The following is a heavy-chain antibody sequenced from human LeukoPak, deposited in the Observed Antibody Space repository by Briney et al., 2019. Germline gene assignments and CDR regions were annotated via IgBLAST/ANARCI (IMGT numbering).Heavy chain of an antibody. D-gene: IGHD6-13*01. Sequence: ASVKVSCKASGYTFTSYYIHWVRQAPGQGLEWMGIINPSGGSTSYAQKFQGRVTMTRDMSTSTVYMELSSLRSEDTAVYYCARIAAAGDYFDYWGQGALVTVSS. J-gene: IGHJ4*02. CDR2: INPSGGST. CDR1: GYTFTSYY. V-gene: IGHV1-46*01. CDR3: ARIAAAGDYFDY.